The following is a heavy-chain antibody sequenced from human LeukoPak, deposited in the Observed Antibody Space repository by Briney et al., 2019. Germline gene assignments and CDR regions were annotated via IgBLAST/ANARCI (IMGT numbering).Heavy chain of an antibody. D-gene: IGHD3-16*01. Sequence: GGSLRLSCAASGFSFSSYAMSWVRQAPGRGLELVSAISTSGGNTYYADSGKGRFTISRDNSKNTLYQQMNSLRAEDTAVYYCAKGGGSWSYYFDYWGQGTLVTVSS. CDR3: AKGGGSWSYYFDY. J-gene: IGHJ4*02. CDR1: GFSFSSYA. CDR2: ISTSGGNT. V-gene: IGHV3-23*01.